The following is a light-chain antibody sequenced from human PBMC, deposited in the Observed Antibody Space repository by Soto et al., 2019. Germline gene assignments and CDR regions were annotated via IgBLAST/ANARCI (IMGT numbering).Light chain of an antibody. CDR1: QSVSSSY. Sequence: PGTLSLSPGERATLSCRASQSVSSSYLAWYQQKPGQAPRLLIYGASSRATGIPDRFSGSGSGTDFTLTISSLEPEDFAVYYCQQSGSSTWTFGQGTKVDI. V-gene: IGKV3-20*01. CDR3: QQSGSSTWT. CDR2: GAS. J-gene: IGKJ1*01.